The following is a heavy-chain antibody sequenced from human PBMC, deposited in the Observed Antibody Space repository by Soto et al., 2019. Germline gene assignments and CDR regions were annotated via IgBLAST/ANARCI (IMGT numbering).Heavy chain of an antibody. CDR2: IIGSGGNT. Sequence: GSLRLSCAASGFTFSNYAMSWVRQAPGKGLEWVSAIIGSGGNTYYADSVKGRFTISRDNSKNTLYLQMDSLRAEDTAVYYCEKDRGSSGWVVFDYWGQGTLVTVSS. V-gene: IGHV3-23*01. CDR3: EKDRGSSGWVVFDY. J-gene: IGHJ4*02. D-gene: IGHD6-19*01. CDR1: GFTFSNYA.